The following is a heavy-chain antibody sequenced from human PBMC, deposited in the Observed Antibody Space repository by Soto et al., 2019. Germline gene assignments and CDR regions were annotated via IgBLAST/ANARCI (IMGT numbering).Heavy chain of an antibody. V-gene: IGHV4-39*02. Sequence: QLQLQESGPGLVKPSETLSLTCTVSGGSISSSSYYWGWIRQPPGKGLEWIGSIYYSGSTYYNPSLKSRVTISVDTSKNQFSLKLSSVTAADTAVYYCARDRIAVAEVDYWGQGTLVTVSS. J-gene: IGHJ4*02. CDR2: IYYSGST. CDR1: GGSISSSSYY. CDR3: ARDRIAVAEVDY. D-gene: IGHD6-19*01.